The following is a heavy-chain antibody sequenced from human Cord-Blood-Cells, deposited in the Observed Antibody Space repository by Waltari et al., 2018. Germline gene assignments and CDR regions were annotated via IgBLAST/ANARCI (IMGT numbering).Heavy chain of an antibody. Sequence: QVQLVQSGAEGKKPGASAPVSCTAPGYTFSSCAISSVRPAPGPGLEWMGWISAYNGNTNYAQELQGRVTMTTDTSTSTAYMELRSLRSDDTAVYYWARNERETTVVTPAEFDIWGQGTMVTVSS. CDR3: ARNERETTVVTPAEFDI. CDR1: GYTFSSCA. D-gene: IGHD4-17*01. V-gene: IGHV1-18*04. J-gene: IGHJ3*02. CDR2: ISAYNGNT.